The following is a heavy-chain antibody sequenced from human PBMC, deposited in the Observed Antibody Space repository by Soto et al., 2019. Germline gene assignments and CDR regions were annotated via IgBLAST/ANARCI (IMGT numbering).Heavy chain of an antibody. CDR3: PRLLHRITISLG. V-gene: IGHV4-39*01. CDR2: IYYSGST. Sequence: QLQLQESGPGLVKPSETLSLTCTVSGGSISSSSYYWGWIRQPPGKGLEWIGSIYYSGSTYYNPSLRSPITIAVDPSRTLCSPKVRAVTAAATAVSSSPRLLHRITISLGWGQGTLVTVSS. J-gene: IGHJ4*02. D-gene: IGHD3-3*01. CDR1: GGSISSSSYY.